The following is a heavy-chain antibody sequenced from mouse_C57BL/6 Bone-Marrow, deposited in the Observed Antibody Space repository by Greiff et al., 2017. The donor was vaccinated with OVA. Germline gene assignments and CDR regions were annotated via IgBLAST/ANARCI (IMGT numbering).Heavy chain of an antibody. CDR1: GFTFSDYY. D-gene: IGHD2-2*01. CDR2: INYDGSST. Sequence: EVMLVESEGGLVQPGSSMKLSCTASGFTFSDYYMAWVRQVPEKGLEWVANINYDGSSTYYLDSLKSRFIISRDNAKNILYLQMSSLKSEDTATYYCARDGYDGVDYWGQGTTLTVSS. CDR3: ARDGYDGVDY. J-gene: IGHJ2*01. V-gene: IGHV5-16*01.